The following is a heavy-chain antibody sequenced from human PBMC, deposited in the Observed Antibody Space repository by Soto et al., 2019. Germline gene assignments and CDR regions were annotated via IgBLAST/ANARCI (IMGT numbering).Heavy chain of an antibody. J-gene: IGHJ5*01. CDR1: GGSISSGDYY. CDR3: ARDFYDSVGYTWFDS. V-gene: IGHV4-30-4*01. Sequence: SETLSLTCTVSGGSISSGDYYWSWIRQPPGKGLEWIGYIYYSGSIYYNPSPKSRVTISVDTSKNHFSLKLSSVTAADTAVYYCARDFYDSVGYTWFDSWSQGTLVTVSS. D-gene: IGHD3-22*01. CDR2: IYYSGSI.